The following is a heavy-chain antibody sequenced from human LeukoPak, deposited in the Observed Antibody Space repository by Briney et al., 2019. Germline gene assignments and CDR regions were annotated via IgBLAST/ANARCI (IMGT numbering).Heavy chain of an antibody. J-gene: IGHJ4*02. CDR2: ISSSSSTI. Sequence: GGSLRLSCAASGFTFSSYSMNWVRQAPGKGLEWVSYISSSSSTIYYADSVKGRFTISRDNAKNSLYLQMNSLRAEDTAVYYCAREIAAAGTFYFDYWGQGTLVTVSS. CDR1: GFTFSSYS. D-gene: IGHD6-13*01. V-gene: IGHV3-48*01. CDR3: AREIAAAGTFYFDY.